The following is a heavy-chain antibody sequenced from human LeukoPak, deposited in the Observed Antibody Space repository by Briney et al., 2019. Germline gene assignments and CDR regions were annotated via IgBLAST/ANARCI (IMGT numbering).Heavy chain of an antibody. CDR2: MNPNSGNT. Sequence: ASVKVSCKASGYTFTSYDINWVRQATGQGLEWMGWMNPNSGNTGYAQKFQGRVTITRNTSISTAYMELSSLGSEDTSVYYCARGDTHSGSYSWGQGTLVTVSA. J-gene: IGHJ4*02. CDR3: ARGDTHSGSYS. D-gene: IGHD1-26*01. CDR1: GYTFTSYD. V-gene: IGHV1-8*03.